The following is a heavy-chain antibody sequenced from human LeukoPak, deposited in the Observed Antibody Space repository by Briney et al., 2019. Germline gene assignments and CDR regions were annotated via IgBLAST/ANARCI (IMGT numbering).Heavy chain of an antibody. D-gene: IGHD2-21*02. CDR2: IIPIFGIA. J-gene: IGHJ3*02. CDR1: GGTFSSYA. Sequence: SGKVSCKASGGTFSSYAISWVRQAPGHGLEWMGRIIPIFGIANYAQKFQGRVTITADKSTSTAYMELSSLRSEDTAVYYCARWYCGGDCSIVDAFDIWGQGTMVTVSS. CDR3: ARWYCGGDCSIVDAFDI. V-gene: IGHV1-69*04.